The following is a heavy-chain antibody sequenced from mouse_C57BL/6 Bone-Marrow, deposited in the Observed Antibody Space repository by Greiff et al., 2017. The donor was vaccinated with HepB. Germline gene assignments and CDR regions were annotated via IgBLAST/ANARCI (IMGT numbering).Heavy chain of an antibody. CDR2: IDPETGGT. Sequence: VQLQQSGAELVRPWASVTLSCKASGYTFTDYEMHWVKQTPVHGLEWIGAIDPETGGTAYNQKFKGKAILTADKSSSTAYMELRSLTSEDSAVYYCTRRPIDSSGLYAMDYWGQGTSVTVSS. D-gene: IGHD3-2*02. V-gene: IGHV1-15*01. CDR3: TRRPIDSSGLYAMDY. J-gene: IGHJ4*01. CDR1: GYTFTDYE.